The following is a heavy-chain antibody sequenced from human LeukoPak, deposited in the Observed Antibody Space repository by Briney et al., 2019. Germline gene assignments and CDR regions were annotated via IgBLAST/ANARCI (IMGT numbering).Heavy chain of an antibody. D-gene: IGHD1-14*01. CDR3: ARTGGGPDC. CDR2: IYSSGST. Sequence: SQTLSLLCTVSGGSISSGGSFWSWSRQHPGGGMEGIGYIYSSGSTYYTPSLKSRVTISVDTSKNKYPLKLSSVTVADTAVYYGARTGGGPDCWGQGSLVSVS. J-gene: IGHJ4*02. CDR1: GGSISSGGSF. V-gene: IGHV4-31*03.